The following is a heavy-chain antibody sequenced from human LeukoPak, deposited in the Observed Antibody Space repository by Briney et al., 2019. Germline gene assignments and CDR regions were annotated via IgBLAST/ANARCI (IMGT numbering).Heavy chain of an antibody. CDR1: GGTFSSYA. D-gene: IGHD3-3*01. CDR3: ARDHVLRFLEWLFPYYYYGVDV. CDR2: IIPIFGTA. Sequence: SVKVSCKASGGTFSSYAISWVRQAPGQGLEWMGGIIPIFGTANYAQKFQGRVTITADESTSTAYMELSSLRSEDTAVYYCARDHVLRFLEWLFPYYYYGVDVWGQGTTVTVSS. V-gene: IGHV1-69*13. J-gene: IGHJ6*02.